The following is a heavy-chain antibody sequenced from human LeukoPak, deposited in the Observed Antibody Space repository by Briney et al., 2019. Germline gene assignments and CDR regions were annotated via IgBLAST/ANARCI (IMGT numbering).Heavy chain of an antibody. J-gene: IGHJ6*03. CDR2: IYYSGST. CDR1: GGSISSGGYS. V-gene: IGHV4-30-4*07. CDR3: ARLFPKQRYYYYYMDV. Sequence: TSQTLSLTCAVSGGSISSGGYSWSWIRQPPGKGLEWIGYIYYSGSTYYNPSLKSRVTISVDTSKNQFSLKLSSVTAADTAVYYCARLFPKQRYYYYYMDVWGKGTTVTISS. D-gene: IGHD6-25*01.